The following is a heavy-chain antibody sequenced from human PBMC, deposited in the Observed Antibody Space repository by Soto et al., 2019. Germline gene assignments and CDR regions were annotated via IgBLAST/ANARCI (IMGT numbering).Heavy chain of an antibody. CDR3: ARGLNIVGATAFDY. D-gene: IGHD1-26*01. CDR2: IIPIFGTA. CDR1: GGTFSSYA. V-gene: IGHV1-69*13. Sequence: SVKVSCKASGGTFSSYAISWVRQAPGQGLEWMGGIIPIFGTANYAQKFQGRVTITADESTSTAYMELSSLRSEDTAVYYCARGLNIVGATAFDYWGQGTLVTVSS. J-gene: IGHJ4*02.